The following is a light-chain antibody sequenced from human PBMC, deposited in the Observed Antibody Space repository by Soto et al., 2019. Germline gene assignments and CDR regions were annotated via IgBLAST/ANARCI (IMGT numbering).Light chain of an antibody. Sequence: QSALTQPASVSGSPGQWITISCAGTNSDVGNYNLVSWYQQHPGKAPKLMIYAVSKRPSGVPDRFSGSKSGNTASLTISGLQAEDEADYFCCSYAGTYTVFFGGGTKVTVL. V-gene: IGLV2-23*02. CDR1: NSDVGNYNL. J-gene: IGLJ2*01. CDR2: AVS. CDR3: CSYAGTYTVF.